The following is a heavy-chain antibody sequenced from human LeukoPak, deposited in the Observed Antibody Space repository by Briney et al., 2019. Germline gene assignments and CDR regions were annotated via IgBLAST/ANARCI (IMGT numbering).Heavy chain of an antibody. D-gene: IGHD3-22*01. CDR2: IYYSGST. CDR1: GGSISSYY. J-gene: IGHJ4*02. V-gene: IGHV4-59*01. Sequence: PSETLSLTCTVSGGSISSYYWSWIRQPPGKGLEWIGYIYYSGSTNYNPSLKSRVTISVDTSKNQFSLKLSSVTAVDTAVYYCARGDYYDSSGYYWDYWGQGTLVTVSS. CDR3: ARGDYYDSSGYYWDY.